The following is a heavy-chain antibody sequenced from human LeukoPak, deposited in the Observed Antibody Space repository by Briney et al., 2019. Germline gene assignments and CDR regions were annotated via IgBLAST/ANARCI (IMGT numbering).Heavy chain of an antibody. V-gene: IGHV1-18*04. CDR3: ARTPNYGSGSLFFWFDS. D-gene: IGHD3-10*01. Sequence: ASVKVTCKASGYTFTGYYMHWVRQAPGQGLEWMGWISTYNGDTYFAQKVQGRVTMTTETTTATGYMELRSLRSDDTAVYYCARTPNYGSGSLFFWFDSWGQGTLVTVSS. CDR1: GYTFTGYY. J-gene: IGHJ5*01. CDR2: ISTYNGDT.